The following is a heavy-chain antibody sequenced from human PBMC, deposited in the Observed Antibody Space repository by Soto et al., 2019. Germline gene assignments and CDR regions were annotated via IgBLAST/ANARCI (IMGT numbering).Heavy chain of an antibody. CDR2: MNPNTGNS. CDR1: GYPLTSYA. Sequence: VKVPCKASGYPLTSYAIDWVRRTSGQGLEWMGWMNPNTGNSGYAQKFQGRVTMTSDTSISTAHLELSSLRSEDTAVYYCARRAETNGSNRFGADKYYFDFRGQGTLVTVS. V-gene: IGHV1-8*01. J-gene: IGHJ4*02. D-gene: IGHD3-3*01. CDR3: ARRAETNGSNRFGADKYYFDF.